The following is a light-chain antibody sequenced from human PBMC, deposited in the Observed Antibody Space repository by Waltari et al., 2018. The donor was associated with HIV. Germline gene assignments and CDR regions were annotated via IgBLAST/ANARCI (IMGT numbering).Light chain of an antibody. V-gene: IGLV2-14*03. J-gene: IGLJ1*01. Sequence: QSALTQPASVSASPGQSITISCTGTSPHIGAYNFVPWYQQHPGRAPKLSTYEVSYRPSGVSDRFSGSKSGNTASLTISGLQPEDEAEYYCDSYTISSTYVFGTGTKVTVL. CDR3: DSYTISSTYV. CDR2: EVS. CDR1: SPHIGAYNF.